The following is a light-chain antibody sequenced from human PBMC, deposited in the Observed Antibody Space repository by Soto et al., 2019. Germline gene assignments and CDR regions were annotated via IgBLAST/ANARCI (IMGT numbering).Light chain of an antibody. Sequence: QAVVTQPPSVSGAPGQKVTISCTRSSSNIGAAYDVHWYQHLPGTAPKLLIYGNNNRPSGVPDRFSGSKSGTSASLAITGLXAEDEADYYCQSYDSSLSGWVFGGGTKLTVL. J-gene: IGLJ3*02. V-gene: IGLV1-40*01. CDR1: SSNIGAAYD. CDR2: GNN. CDR3: QSYDSSLSGWV.